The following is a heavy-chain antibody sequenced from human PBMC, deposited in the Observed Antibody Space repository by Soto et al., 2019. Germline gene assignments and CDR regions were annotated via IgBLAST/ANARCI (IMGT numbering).Heavy chain of an antibody. CDR1: GFTFSSYA. Sequence: QVQLVESGGGVVQPGRSLRLSCAASGFTFSSYAMHWVRQAPGKGLEWVAVISYDGSNKYYADSVKGRFTISRDNSKNPLYLQMNSLRAEDTAVYYWARAALVGDYYGSGGGFDYWGQGTLVTVSS. CDR3: ARAALVGDYYGSGGGFDY. D-gene: IGHD3-10*01. V-gene: IGHV3-30-3*01. J-gene: IGHJ4*02. CDR2: ISYDGSNK.